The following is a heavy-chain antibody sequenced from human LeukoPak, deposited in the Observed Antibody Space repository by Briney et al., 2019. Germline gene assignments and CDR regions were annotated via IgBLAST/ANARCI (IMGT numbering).Heavy chain of an antibody. CDR3: AAGCSSTSCSTDY. J-gene: IGHJ4*02. CDR2: IYYSGST. Sequence: SSQTLSLTCTVSGGSISSGDYYWSWIRQPPGKGLEWLGYIYYSGSTYYNPSLKSRVTISVDTSKNQFSLKLSSVTAADTAVYYCAAGCSSTSCSTDYWGQGTLVTVSS. CDR1: GGSISSGDYY. D-gene: IGHD2-2*01. V-gene: IGHV4-30-4*08.